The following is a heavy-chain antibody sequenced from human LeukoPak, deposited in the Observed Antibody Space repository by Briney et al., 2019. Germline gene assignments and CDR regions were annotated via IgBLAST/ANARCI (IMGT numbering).Heavy chain of an antibody. CDR1: GGSISSGSYY. V-gene: IGHV4-61*02. J-gene: IGHJ4*02. CDR2: IYTSGST. D-gene: IGHD4-23*01. CDR3: ARQGNEVTNIDY. Sequence: SETLSLTCTVSGGSISSGSYYWRWLRQPAGMGLEWIGRIYTSGSTNYNPSLKSLVTISVDKSKNQFSLQLSSVTAADTAVYYCARQGNEVTNIDYWGQGTLVTVSS.